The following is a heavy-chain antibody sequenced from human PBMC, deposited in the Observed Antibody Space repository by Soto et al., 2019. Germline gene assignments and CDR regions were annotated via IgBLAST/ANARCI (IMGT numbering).Heavy chain of an antibody. V-gene: IGHV4-61*08. CDR2: IYYSGGT. Sequence: SETLSLTCTVSGAALSSGGYFYIWVRQPPGKGLEWLGYIYYSGGTNYNPSLKSRVTISLDKSKSQFSLRLISVTAADTAVYYCMREQSDDNYFDPWGQGTLVTVSS. CDR3: MREQSDDNYFDP. D-gene: IGHD6-19*01. CDR1: GAALSSGGYF. J-gene: IGHJ5*02.